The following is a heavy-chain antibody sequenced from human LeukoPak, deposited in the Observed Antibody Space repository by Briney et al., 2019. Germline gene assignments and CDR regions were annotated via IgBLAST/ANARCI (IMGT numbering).Heavy chain of an antibody. V-gene: IGHV3-48*03. CDR2: ISSSGSTI. D-gene: IGHD3-3*01. J-gene: IGHJ3*02. CDR1: GFTFSSYE. Sequence: GRSLRLSCAASGFTFSSYEMNWVRQAPGKGLEWVSYISSSGSTIYYADSVKGRFTISRDNAKNSLYLQMNSLRAEDTAVYYCARGGVLRFLEWFQSGAFDIWGQGTMVTVSS. CDR3: ARGGVLRFLEWFQSGAFDI.